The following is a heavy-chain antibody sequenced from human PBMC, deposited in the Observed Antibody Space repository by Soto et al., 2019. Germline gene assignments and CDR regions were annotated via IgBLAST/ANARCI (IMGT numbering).Heavy chain of an antibody. D-gene: IGHD3-22*01. CDR1: GGTLSSYA. CDR3: ARDPYYYDSSGYYSYAFDI. CDR2: IIPIFGTA. Sequence: SVKVSCKASGGTLSSYAISWVRQAPGQGLEWMGGIIPIFGTANYAQKFQGRVTITADKSTSTAYMELSSLRSEDTAVYYCARDPYYYDSSGYYSYAFDIWGQGTMVTVSS. V-gene: IGHV1-69*06. J-gene: IGHJ3*02.